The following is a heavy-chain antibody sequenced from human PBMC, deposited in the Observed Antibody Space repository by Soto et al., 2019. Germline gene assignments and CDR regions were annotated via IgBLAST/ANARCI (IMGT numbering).Heavy chain of an antibody. J-gene: IGHJ3*02. CDR1: GGTFSSYA. CDR3: ATGYCSRTSCYWTHAFDI. Sequence: VASVKVSCKASGGTFSSYAISWVRQAPGQGLEWMGGIIPIFGTANYAQKFQGRVTITADESTSTAYMELSSLRSEDTAVYYCATGYCSRTSCYWTHAFDIWGPGTMVTV. D-gene: IGHD2-2*03. CDR2: IIPIFGTA. V-gene: IGHV1-69*13.